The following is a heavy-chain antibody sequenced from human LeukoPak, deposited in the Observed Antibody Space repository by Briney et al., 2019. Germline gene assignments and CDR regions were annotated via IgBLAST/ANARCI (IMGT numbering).Heavy chain of an antibody. V-gene: IGHV3-48*04. J-gene: IGHJ2*01. D-gene: IGHD2-2*01. CDR3: ARETKSGYCSSTSCFYWYFDL. CDR2: ISSSRSTI. CDR1: GFTFSSYS. Sequence: GGSLRLSSAASGFTFSSYSMNWARQAPGKGLEWVSYISSSRSTIYYADSVKGRFTISRDNAKNSLYLQMNSLRAEDTAVYYCARETKSGYCSSTSCFYWYFDLWGRGTLVTVSS.